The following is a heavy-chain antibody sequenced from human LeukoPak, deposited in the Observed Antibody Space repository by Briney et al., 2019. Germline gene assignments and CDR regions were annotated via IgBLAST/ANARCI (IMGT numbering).Heavy chain of an antibody. CDR1: GFTFSSYS. CDR2: ISSSSSYI. D-gene: IGHD5-12*01. CDR3: ARVIVPYGGYNY. J-gene: IGHJ4*02. V-gene: IGHV3-21*04. Sequence: PGGSLRLSCAASGFTFSSYSMNWVRQAPGKGLEWVSSISSSSSYIYYADSVKGRFTISRDNSKNALYLQMNSLRAEDTAVYYCARVIVPYGGYNYWGQGTLVTVSS.